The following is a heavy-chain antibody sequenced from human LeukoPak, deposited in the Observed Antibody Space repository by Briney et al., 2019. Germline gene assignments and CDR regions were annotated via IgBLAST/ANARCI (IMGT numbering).Heavy chain of an antibody. J-gene: IGHJ2*01. CDR2: IYYSGST. CDR3: AALNVVITSWYFDL. V-gene: IGHV4-59*01. Sequence: PTETLSLTCTVSGGSISSYYWSWIRQPPGKGLEWIGYIYYSGSTNYNPSLKSRVTISVDTSKNQFSLKLSSVTAADTAVYYCAALNVVITSWYFDLWGRGTLVTVSS. D-gene: IGHD3-22*01. CDR1: GGSISSYY.